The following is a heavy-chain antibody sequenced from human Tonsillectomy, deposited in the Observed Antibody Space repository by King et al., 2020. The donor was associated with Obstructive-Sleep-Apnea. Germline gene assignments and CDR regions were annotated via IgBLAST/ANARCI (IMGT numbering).Heavy chain of an antibody. CDR1: GGSISSGDYY. D-gene: IGHD3-22*01. CDR2: IYYSGST. Sequence: VQLQESGPGLVKPSQTLSLTCTVSGGSISSGDYYWRWIRPPPGKGLEWIGYIYYSGSTSYNPSLKSRLTISADTSKNQFSLKLSSVTAADTAVYYCARSDYFDTSGYLVWGQGTLVTVSS. V-gene: IGHV4-30-4*01. J-gene: IGHJ4*02. CDR3: ARSDYFDTSGYLV.